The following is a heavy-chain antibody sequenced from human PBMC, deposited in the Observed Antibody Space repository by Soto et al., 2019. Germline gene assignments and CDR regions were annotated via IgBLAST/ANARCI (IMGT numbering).Heavy chain of an antibody. V-gene: IGHV3-49*03. CDR1: GFTFGDYA. CDR2: IRSKAYGGTT. J-gene: IGHJ4*02. D-gene: IGHD2-2*01. CDR3: ARDLSVRYCSSTSCYEGGIDY. Sequence: GGSLILSCTASGFTFGDYAMSWFRQAPGKGLEWVGFIRSKAYGGTTEYAASVKGRFTISRDDSKSIAYLQMNSLKTEDTAVYYCARDLSVRYCSSTSCYEGGIDYWGQGTLVTVSS.